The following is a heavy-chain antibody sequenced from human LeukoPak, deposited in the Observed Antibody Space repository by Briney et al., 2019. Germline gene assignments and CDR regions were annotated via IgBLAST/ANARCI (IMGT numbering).Heavy chain of an antibody. CDR3: ARAAHSSWGFSRPDNYFDY. CDR1: GYTFTSYD. CDR2: MNPNSGNT. J-gene: IGHJ4*02. Sequence: ASVKVPCKASGYTFTSYDINWVRQATGQGLEWMGWMNPNSGNTGYAQKFQGRVTMTRNTSISTAYMELSSLRSEDTAVYYCARAAHSSWGFSRPDNYFDYWGQGTLVTVSS. V-gene: IGHV1-8*01. D-gene: IGHD6-13*01.